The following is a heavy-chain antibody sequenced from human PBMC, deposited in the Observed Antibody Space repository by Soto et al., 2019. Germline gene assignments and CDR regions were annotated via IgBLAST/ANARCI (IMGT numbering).Heavy chain of an antibody. CDR3: ARGAYCSGGSCYLIQFDY. J-gene: IGHJ4*02. CDR1: GYTFTSYD. V-gene: IGHV1-8*01. CDR2: MNPNSGNT. Sequence: QVQLVQSGAEVKKPGASVKVSCKASGYTFTSYDINWVRQATGQGLEWMGWMNPNSGNTGYAQKVQGRVTMTRNTSISTAYMELSSLRSDDTAVYYWARGAYCSGGSCYLIQFDYWGQGTLVTVSS. D-gene: IGHD2-15*01.